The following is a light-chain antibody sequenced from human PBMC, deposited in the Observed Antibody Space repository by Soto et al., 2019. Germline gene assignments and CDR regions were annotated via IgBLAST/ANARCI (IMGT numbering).Light chain of an antibody. V-gene: IGKV3-20*01. CDR3: QQYGSSPGT. J-gene: IGKJ1*01. Sequence: EIVLTQSPGTLSLSPGERATFSCRASQSVSNSSLAWYHQKPGQAPRLLLFAASRRATGIPDTFSGSGSGTVFTLTISRLEPEDFAVYYCQQYGSSPGTFGQGTKVEIK. CDR1: QSVSNSS. CDR2: AAS.